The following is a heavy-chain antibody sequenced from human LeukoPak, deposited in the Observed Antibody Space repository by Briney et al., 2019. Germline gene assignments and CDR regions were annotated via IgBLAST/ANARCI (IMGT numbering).Heavy chain of an antibody. J-gene: IGHJ4*02. CDR2: IRYSGSA. Sequence: PSETLSLTCTVSGDSISTYYWSWIRQPPGKGLEWIGYIRYSGSANYNPSLRSRVTISIDTSKNQFSLKLSSVTAADMAVYHCARLVYDSRGYYFDYWGQGTLVTVSS. CDR1: GDSISTYY. D-gene: IGHD3-22*01. V-gene: IGHV4-59*08. CDR3: ARLVYDSRGYYFDY.